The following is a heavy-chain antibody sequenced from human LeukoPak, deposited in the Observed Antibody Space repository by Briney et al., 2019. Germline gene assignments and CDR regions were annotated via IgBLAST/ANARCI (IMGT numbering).Heavy chain of an antibody. CDR1: GFTFSHYW. D-gene: IGHD1-26*01. Sequence: GGSLRLSCAASGFTFSHYWMHWVRQAPGKGLVWVSRINSDATNTGYADSVKGRFTISRDNAEDTLYLQMNSLRPEDTAVYYCARTSSGSNLFDYWGQGTLVTVSS. CDR3: ARTSSGSNLFDY. J-gene: IGHJ4*02. V-gene: IGHV3-74*01. CDR2: INSDATNT.